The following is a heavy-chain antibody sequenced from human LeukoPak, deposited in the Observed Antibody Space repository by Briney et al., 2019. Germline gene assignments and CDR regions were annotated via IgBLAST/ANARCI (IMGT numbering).Heavy chain of an antibody. CDR3: ARDLSVLLWFGEYQRYFDL. Sequence: GGLRLSCAASGFTLCSYAMSWGRQAPGEGVGWGSAISGSGGSTYYADSVKGRFTISRDNSKNTLYLQMNSLRAEDTAVYYCARDLSVLLWFGEYQRYFDLWGRGTLVTVSS. J-gene: IGHJ2*01. V-gene: IGHV3-23*01. CDR2: ISGSGGST. D-gene: IGHD3-10*01. CDR1: GFTLCSYA.